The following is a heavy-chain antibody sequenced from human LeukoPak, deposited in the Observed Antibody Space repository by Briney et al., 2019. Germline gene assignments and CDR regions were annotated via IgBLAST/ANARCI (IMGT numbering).Heavy chain of an antibody. V-gene: IGHV3-48*01. J-gene: IGHJ6*02. D-gene: IGHD5-24*01. CDR2: ISSSSSTI. CDR1: GFTFSSYS. Sequence: GGSLRLSCAASGFTFSSYSMNWVRQAPGKGLEWVSYISSSSSTIYYADSVKGRFTISRDNSKNTLYLQMNSLRAEDTAVYYCAKDRDTSIGWGPGHHNGMDVWGQGTTVTVSS. CDR3: AKDRDTSIGWGPGHHNGMDV.